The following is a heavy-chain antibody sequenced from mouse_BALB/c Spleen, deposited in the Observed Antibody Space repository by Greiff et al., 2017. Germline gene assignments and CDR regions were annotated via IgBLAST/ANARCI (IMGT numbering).Heavy chain of an antibody. V-gene: IGHV14-4*02. CDR3: NALRRDYAMDY. CDR2: IDPENGDT. J-gene: IGHJ4*01. CDR1: GFNIKDYY. D-gene: IGHD2-12*01. Sequence: VQLQQSGAELVRSGASVKLSCTASGFNIKDYYMHWVKQRPEQGLEWIGWIDPENGDTEYAAKFQGKATMTADTSSNTAYLQLSSLTSEDTAVYYCNALRRDYAMDYWGQGTSVTVSS.